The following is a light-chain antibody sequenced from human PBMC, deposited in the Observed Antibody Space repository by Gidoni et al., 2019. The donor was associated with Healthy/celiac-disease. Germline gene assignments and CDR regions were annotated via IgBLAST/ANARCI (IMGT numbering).Light chain of an antibody. CDR2: DAS. CDR3: QQRSNWPPLT. Sequence: EIVLTQSPATLSLSTGERATLSCRASQSVSSYLAWYKQKPGQAPSLLIYDASNRATGIPARFSGSGSGTDFTLTISSLEPEDFAVYYCQQRSNWPPLTFGGGTKVEIK. J-gene: IGKJ4*01. V-gene: IGKV3-11*01. CDR1: QSVSSY.